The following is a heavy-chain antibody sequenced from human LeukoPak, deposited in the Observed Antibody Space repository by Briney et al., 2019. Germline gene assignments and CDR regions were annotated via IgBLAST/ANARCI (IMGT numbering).Heavy chain of an antibody. Sequence: GASVKVSCKASGYTFTGYYMHWVRQAPGHGLEWMGWINPNSGGTNYAQKFQGWVTMTTDTSTSTAYMELRSLRSDDTAVYYCARVSRSDTVAARYWGQGTLVTVSS. CDR2: INPNSGGT. V-gene: IGHV1-2*04. D-gene: IGHD5-12*01. J-gene: IGHJ4*02. CDR1: GYTFTGYY. CDR3: ARVSRSDTVAARY.